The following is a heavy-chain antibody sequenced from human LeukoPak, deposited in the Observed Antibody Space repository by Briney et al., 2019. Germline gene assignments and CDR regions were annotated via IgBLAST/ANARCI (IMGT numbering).Heavy chain of an antibody. V-gene: IGHV3-33*01. CDR3: ARDRYYDSSGYYDY. Sequence: GGSLRLSCAASGFTFSSYGMHWVRQAPGKGLGWVAVMWYDGSNKYYADSVKGRFTISRDNSKNTLYLQMNSLRAEDTAVYYCARDRYYDSSGYYDYWGQGTLVTVSS. CDR1: GFTFSSYG. D-gene: IGHD3-22*01. CDR2: MWYDGSNK. J-gene: IGHJ4*02.